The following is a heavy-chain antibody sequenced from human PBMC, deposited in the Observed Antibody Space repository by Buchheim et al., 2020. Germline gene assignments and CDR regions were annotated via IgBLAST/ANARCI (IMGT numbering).Heavy chain of an antibody. CDR1: GYTFTGYY. CDR2: INSNSGGT. V-gene: IGHV1-2*06. CDR3: ARGSGGSSPYYYYGMDV. Sequence: QVQLVQSGAEVKKPGASVKVSCKASGYTFTGYYMHWVRQAPGQGLEWMGRINSNSGGTNYAQKFQGRVTMTRDTSISPAYMELSRLRSDDTAVYYCARGSGGSSPYYYYGMDVWGQGTT. D-gene: IGHD2-15*01. J-gene: IGHJ6*02.